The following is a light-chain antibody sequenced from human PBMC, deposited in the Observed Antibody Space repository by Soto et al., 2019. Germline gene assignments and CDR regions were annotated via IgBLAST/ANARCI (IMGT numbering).Light chain of an antibody. CDR3: QQYGSSPLT. J-gene: IGKJ4*01. Sequence: PGERATLSCRASQSVSSGYLAWYQQKPGQAPRLLIYGASSRATGIPDRFSGSGSGTDFTLTISRLEPEDFAVYYCQQYGSSPLTFGGGTKVEIK. CDR2: GAS. CDR1: QSVSSGY. V-gene: IGKV3-20*01.